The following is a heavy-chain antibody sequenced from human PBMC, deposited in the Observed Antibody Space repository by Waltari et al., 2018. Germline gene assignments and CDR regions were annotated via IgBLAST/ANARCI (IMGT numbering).Heavy chain of an antibody. CDR1: GGSFSGYY. CDR3: ARGGYSYGYHDY. CDR2: INPSGST. Sequence: QVQLQQWGAGLLKPSETLSLTCAVYGGSFSGYYWSWIRQPPGKGLEWIGEINPSGSTNYNPSLKSRVTISVDTSKNQFSLKLSSVTAADTAVYYCARGGYSYGYHDYWGQGTLVTVSS. V-gene: IGHV4-34*01. J-gene: IGHJ4*02. D-gene: IGHD5-18*01.